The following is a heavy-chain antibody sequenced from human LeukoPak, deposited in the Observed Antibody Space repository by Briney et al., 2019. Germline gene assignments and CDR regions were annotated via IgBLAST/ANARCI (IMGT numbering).Heavy chain of an antibody. CDR2: IIPIFGTA. V-gene: IGHV1-69*01. CDR3: ARGPARYYYGMDV. J-gene: IGHJ6*04. Sequence: SVKVSCKASGGTFSSYAISWVRQAPGQGLEWMGGIIPIFGTANYAQKFQGRVTITADESTSTDYMELSSLRSEDTAVYYCARGPARYYYGMDVWGEGTTVTVSS. D-gene: IGHD2-2*01. CDR1: GGTFSSYA.